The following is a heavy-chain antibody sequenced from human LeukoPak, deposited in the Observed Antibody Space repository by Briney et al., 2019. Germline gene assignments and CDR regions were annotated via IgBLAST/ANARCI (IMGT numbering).Heavy chain of an antibody. CDR3: ARQDRYCTNGVCYLDAFDI. CDR1: GYSFTSYW. J-gene: IGHJ3*02. D-gene: IGHD2-8*01. Sequence: GGALQISCKGSGYSFTSYWIGWGRQRPGKGLEGMGIIYHGDSDTRYSPSFQGQVTISADNSISTAYLQWSSLKASDTAMYYCARQDRYCTNGVCYLDAFDIWGQGTMVTVSS. V-gene: IGHV5-51*01. CDR2: IYHGDSDT.